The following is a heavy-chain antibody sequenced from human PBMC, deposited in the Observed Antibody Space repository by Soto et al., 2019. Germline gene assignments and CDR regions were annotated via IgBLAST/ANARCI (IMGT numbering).Heavy chain of an antibody. D-gene: IGHD2-2*01. J-gene: IGHJ5*02. V-gene: IGHV2-26*01. CDR3: ALIKDCSRTDCYLASFDP. Sequence: VTLKESGPVLVKPTETLTLTCTVSGLSLSNGRLGVRWIRQPPGKALEWLAHIFSNDDKSYSTSLKSRLTISKDTSRSQVVLTMTNMDPVDSATYYCALIKDCSRTDCYLASFDPWGQGTLVTVSS. CDR1: GLSLSNGRLG. CDR2: IFSNDDK.